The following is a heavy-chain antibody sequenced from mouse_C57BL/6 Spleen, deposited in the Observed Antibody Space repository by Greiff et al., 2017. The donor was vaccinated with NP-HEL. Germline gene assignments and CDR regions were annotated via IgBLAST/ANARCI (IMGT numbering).Heavy chain of an antibody. CDR1: GYSITSGYY. Sequence: EVQLQQSGPGLVKPSQSLSLTCSVTGYSITSGYYWNWIRQFPGNKLEWMGYISYDGSNNYNPSLKNRISITRDTSKNQFFLKLNSVTTEDTATYYCARGWLAGNYAMDYWGQGTSVTVSS. D-gene: IGHD1-1*02. CDR2: ISYDGSN. V-gene: IGHV3-6*01. J-gene: IGHJ4*01. CDR3: ARGWLAGNYAMDY.